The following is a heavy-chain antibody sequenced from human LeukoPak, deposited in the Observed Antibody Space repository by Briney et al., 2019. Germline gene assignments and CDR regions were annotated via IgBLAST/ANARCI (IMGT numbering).Heavy chain of an antibody. CDR2: IHSDGSSP. CDR1: GFTFGNYW. D-gene: IGHD6-19*01. J-gene: IGHJ4*02. Sequence: SGGSLRLSCAASGFTFGNYWMHWVRQAPGKGLVWVSRIHSDGSSPIYADSVKGRFTISRDNAKNTLYLQMNSLRGEDTAVYYCARDEGEQWQPLDYWGQGTLVTVSS. V-gene: IGHV3-74*01. CDR3: ARDEGEQWQPLDY.